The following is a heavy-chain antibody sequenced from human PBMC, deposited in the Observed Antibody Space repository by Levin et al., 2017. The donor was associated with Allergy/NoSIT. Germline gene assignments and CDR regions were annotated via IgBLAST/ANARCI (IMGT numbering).Heavy chain of an antibody. Sequence: GGSLRLSCAASGFTFNNYAMHWVRQAPGKGLEWVAIISYDGSNKYYTDSVKGRFTISRDNSKNTLYLQMSSLRADDTAVYYCARDRCTGANCPWGYHYNGLDVWGQGTTVTVSS. V-gene: IGHV3-30-3*01. CDR2: ISYDGSNK. CDR1: GFTFNNYA. J-gene: IGHJ6*02. CDR3: ARDRCTGANCPWGYHYNGLDV. D-gene: IGHD2-8*02.